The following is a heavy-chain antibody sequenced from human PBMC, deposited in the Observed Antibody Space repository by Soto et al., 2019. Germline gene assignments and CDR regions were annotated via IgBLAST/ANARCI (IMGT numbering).Heavy chain of an antibody. V-gene: IGHV3-23*01. Sequence: PGGSLRLSCAASGFTFSSYAMSWVRQAPGKGLEWVSAISGSGGSTYYADSVKGRFTISRDNSKNTLYLQMNSLRAEDTAVYYCAKVKRTPTIPWAYYYGMDVWGQGTTVTVSS. CDR1: GFTFSSYA. J-gene: IGHJ6*02. CDR3: AKVKRTPTIPWAYYYGMDV. D-gene: IGHD3-9*01. CDR2: ISGSGGST.